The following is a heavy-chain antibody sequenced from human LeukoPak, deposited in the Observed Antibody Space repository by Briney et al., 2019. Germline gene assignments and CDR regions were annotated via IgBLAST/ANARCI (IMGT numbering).Heavy chain of an antibody. CDR2: LSYDGTNK. D-gene: IGHD3/OR15-3a*01. J-gene: IGHJ6*02. Sequence: GGSLRLSCAASGFIFRSYAMHWVRQAPGKGLEWVADLSYDGTNKYYIDSVKGRFTISRDNSKNTLYLQMNSLRGEDTAAYYCARVRRTGYHFYGMDVWGQGTTVTVSS. CDR3: ARVRRTGYHFYGMDV. CDR1: GFIFRSYA. V-gene: IGHV3-30-3*01.